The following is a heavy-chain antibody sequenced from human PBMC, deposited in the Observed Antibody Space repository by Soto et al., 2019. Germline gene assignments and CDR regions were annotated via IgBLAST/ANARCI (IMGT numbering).Heavy chain of an antibody. CDR1: GFTFSSHR. CDR2: ISGSGATK. V-gene: IGHV3-48*02. J-gene: IGHJ4*02. CDR3: ARAIRGFSYVVDY. D-gene: IGHD5-18*01. Sequence: GGSLRLSCAASGFTFSSHRINWVRQAPGKGLEWVSYISGSGATKYYADSVKGRFTISRDNARNSLYLQMSSLSDEDTAVYYCARAIRGFSYVVDYWGQGTLVTV.